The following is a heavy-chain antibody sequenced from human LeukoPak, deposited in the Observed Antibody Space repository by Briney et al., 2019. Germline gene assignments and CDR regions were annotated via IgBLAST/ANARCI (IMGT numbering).Heavy chain of an antibody. D-gene: IGHD4-17*01. Sequence: GGSLRLSCAASGFTISSYAMNWVRQAPGKGLEWVSGILGSGGSRYYADSVKGRFTISRDNSKNTLYLQMNSLRAEDTAVYYCAKAKYDYGDPVGWFDPWGQGTLVTVSS. CDR2: ILGSGGSR. J-gene: IGHJ5*02. CDR3: AKAKYDYGDPVGWFDP. CDR1: GFTISSYA. V-gene: IGHV3-23*01.